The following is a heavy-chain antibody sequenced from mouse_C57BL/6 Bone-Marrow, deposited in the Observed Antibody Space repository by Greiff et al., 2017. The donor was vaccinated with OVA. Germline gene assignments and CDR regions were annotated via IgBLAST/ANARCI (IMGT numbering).Heavy chain of an antibody. CDR2: IWGVGST. CDR3: ASDRGLLGGFAY. CDR1: GFSLTSYG. J-gene: IGHJ3*01. V-gene: IGHV2-6*01. Sequence: VQGVESGPGLVAPSQSLSITCAVSGFSLTSYGVDWVRQSPGKGLEWLGVIWGVGSTNYNSALKSRLSISKDNSKSQVFLKMNSLQTDDTAMYYCASDRGLLGGFAYWGQGTLVTVSA. D-gene: IGHD2-3*01.